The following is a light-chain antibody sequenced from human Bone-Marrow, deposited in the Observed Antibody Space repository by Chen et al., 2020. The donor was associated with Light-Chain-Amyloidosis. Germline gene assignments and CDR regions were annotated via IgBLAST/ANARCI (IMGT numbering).Light chain of an antibody. Sequence: DVVMTQTPLSLSVTPGQPASISCKSSQSLLYSDGRIYLYWYLLKSGQSPQLLIYEGTNRFTGVPDRFNGSASGTEFTLTISRVEAEDVGVYYCKQSIQLPITFGQGTRLEI. CDR2: EGT. J-gene: IGKJ5*01. V-gene: IGKV2D-29*02. CDR3: KQSIQLPIT. CDR1: QSLLYSDGRIY.